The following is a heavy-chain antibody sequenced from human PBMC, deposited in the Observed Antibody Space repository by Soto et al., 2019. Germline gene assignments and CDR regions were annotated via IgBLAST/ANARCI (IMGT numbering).Heavy chain of an antibody. CDR2: XYXXXSX. V-gene: IGHV4-4*07. CDR3: ARDLLHGSSYYGLDV. CDR1: GGSISSYY. D-gene: IGHD1-26*01. J-gene: IGHJ6*02. Sequence: PSETPSLTCTVSGGSISSYYWSWIRQPAGKGLEWIXRXYXXXSXNXXXSXXXXVTISVDTSKNQFSLKLSSVTAADRAVYYCARDLLHGSSYYGLDVWGQGTTVTVSS.